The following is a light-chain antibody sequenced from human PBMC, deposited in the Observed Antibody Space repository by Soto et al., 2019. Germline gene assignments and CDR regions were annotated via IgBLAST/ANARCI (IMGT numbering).Light chain of an antibody. CDR2: KAS. Sequence: DIQMTQSPSTLSASVGDRVTITCRASQSISSWLAWYQQKPGKAPKLLIYKASSLESGVPSRFSGSGSGTEFTLTISRLQPDDFATYYCQHYNSYWTLGQGTKVEI. J-gene: IGKJ1*01. V-gene: IGKV1-5*03. CDR3: QHYNSYWT. CDR1: QSISSW.